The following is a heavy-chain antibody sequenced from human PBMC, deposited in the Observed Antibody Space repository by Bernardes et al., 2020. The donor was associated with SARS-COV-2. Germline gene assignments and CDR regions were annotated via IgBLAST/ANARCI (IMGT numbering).Heavy chain of an antibody. D-gene: IGHD5-18*01. V-gene: IGHV4-59*11. CDR3: ARASVHTAMVGAFDI. Sequence: SETLSLTCTVSGASISSHYWSWIRQPPGKGLEWIGYIYHTGTTTYNPSLRSRVTISIHTAKNHFSLDLRSVTAADTALYYCARASVHTAMVGAFDIWGQGTGVTVSS. J-gene: IGHJ3*02. CDR2: IYHTGTT. CDR1: GASISSHY.